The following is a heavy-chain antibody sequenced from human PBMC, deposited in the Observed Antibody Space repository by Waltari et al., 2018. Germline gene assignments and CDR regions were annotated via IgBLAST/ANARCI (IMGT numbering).Heavy chain of an antibody. J-gene: IGHJ4*02. Sequence: EVQLVESGGGLVQPGRSLRLSCAASGFTFDDYVMHWVRQAPGKGLEWVSGISWNSGSIGYADSVKGRFTISRDNAKNSLYLQMNSLRAEDTALYYCAKDLNYYDSSGYFDYWGQGTLVTVSS. D-gene: IGHD3-22*01. V-gene: IGHV3-9*01. CDR3: AKDLNYYDSSGYFDY. CDR1: GFTFDDYV. CDR2: ISWNSGSI.